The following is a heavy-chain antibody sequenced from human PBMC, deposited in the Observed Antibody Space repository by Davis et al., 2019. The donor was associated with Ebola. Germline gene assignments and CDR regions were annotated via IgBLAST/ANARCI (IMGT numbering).Heavy chain of an antibody. D-gene: IGHD3-10*01. J-gene: IGHJ4*02. CDR3: AKDGGDSGIRFDS. V-gene: IGHV3-7*01. CDR1: GFAFTGYW. CDR2: INQYGNER. Sequence: PGGSLRLSCVASGFAFTGYWMGWVRQAPGTGLEWVANINQYGNERYYVDSVKGRFTIFRDSAKNSLFLQMNNLRVEDTAVYYCAKDGGDSGIRFDSWGQGTLVTVSS.